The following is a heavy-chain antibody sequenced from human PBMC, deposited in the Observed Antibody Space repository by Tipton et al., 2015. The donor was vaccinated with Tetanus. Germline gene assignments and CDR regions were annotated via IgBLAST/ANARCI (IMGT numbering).Heavy chain of an antibody. CDR2: IIPVFGTS. CDR1: GGTFRYHA. CDR3: ARGKDYPGSGSSWSFDL. J-gene: IGHJ2*01. D-gene: IGHD3-10*01. V-gene: IGHV1-69*06. Sequence: QLVQSGAEVKKPGSSVKVSCKASGGTFRYHAISWVRQAPGQGLEWMGGIIPVFGTSNYAQNFQDRVTVTADKSTSTVYMELRSLRPDDTAVYYCARGKDYPGSGSSWSFDLWGRGTLVTVSS.